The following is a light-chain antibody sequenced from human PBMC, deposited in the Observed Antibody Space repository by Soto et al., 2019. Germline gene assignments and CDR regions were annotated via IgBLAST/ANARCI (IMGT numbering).Light chain of an antibody. CDR3: QQYGTSPPLT. Sequence: EIVLTQSPGTLSLSPGERATLSCRASQSVSSNYLAWYQQKPGQAPRLLIYDASSRATGIPDRFSGTGSATDFTLNISRLEPEDFAVYYCQQYGTSPPLTFGGGTKVEIK. V-gene: IGKV3-20*01. CDR1: QSVSSNY. J-gene: IGKJ4*01. CDR2: DAS.